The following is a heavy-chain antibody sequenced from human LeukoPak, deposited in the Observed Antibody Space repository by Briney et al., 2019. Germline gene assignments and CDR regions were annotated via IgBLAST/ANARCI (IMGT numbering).Heavy chain of an antibody. V-gene: IGHV6-1*01. CDR2: TYYRSKWYN. D-gene: IGHD2-15*01. CDR3: ARMRLGYCSGGSCYGTFDY. J-gene: IGHJ4*02. Sequence: SQTLSLTCAISGDSVSSNSAAWNWIRQSPSRGLEWLGRTYYRSKWYNDYAVSVKSRITINPDTSKNQFSLQLNPVTPEDTAMYYCARMRLGYCSGGSCYGTFDYWGRGTLVTVSP. CDR1: GDSVSSNSAA.